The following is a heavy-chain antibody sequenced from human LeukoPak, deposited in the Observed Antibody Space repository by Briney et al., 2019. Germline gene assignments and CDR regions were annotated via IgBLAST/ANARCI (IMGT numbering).Heavy chain of an antibody. Sequence: PSETLSLTCTVSGGSISSSSYYWGWIRQPPGKGLEWIGSIYYSGSTYYNPSLKSRVTISVDTSKNQFSLKLSSVTAADTAVYYCARPIDYAGPFDYRGQGTLVTVSS. CDR1: GGSISSSSYY. V-gene: IGHV4-39*01. CDR2: IYYSGST. D-gene: IGHD4-17*01. CDR3: ARPIDYAGPFDY. J-gene: IGHJ4*02.